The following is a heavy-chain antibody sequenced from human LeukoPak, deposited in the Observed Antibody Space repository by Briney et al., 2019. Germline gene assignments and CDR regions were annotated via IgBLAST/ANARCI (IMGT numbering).Heavy chain of an antibody. V-gene: IGHV3-30-3*01. CDR2: ISNDGNVK. CDR3: AKDLYDILTGYYLDY. D-gene: IGHD3-9*01. Sequence: PGGSLRLSCAASGFTFSSYAMHWVRQAPGKGLEWVTVISNDGNVKKYADSVKGRITISRDNSKNTLYLQMNSLRAEDTAVYYCAKDLYDILTGYYLDYWGQGTLVTVSS. J-gene: IGHJ4*02. CDR1: GFTFSSYA.